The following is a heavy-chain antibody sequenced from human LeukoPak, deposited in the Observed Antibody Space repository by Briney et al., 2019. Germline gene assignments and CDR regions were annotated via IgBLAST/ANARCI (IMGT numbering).Heavy chain of an antibody. Sequence: GESLKISCKGSGYRFTSYWIGWVRQMPGKGLEWMGITYPADSDTIYNPSFQGHVTISADKSINTAYLQWSSLKASDTAIYYCTRLYGQQLAPLFDYWGQGTLVTVSS. J-gene: IGHJ4*02. V-gene: IGHV5-51*01. CDR1: GYRFTSYW. CDR2: TYPADSDT. CDR3: TRLYGQQLAPLFDY. D-gene: IGHD6-13*01.